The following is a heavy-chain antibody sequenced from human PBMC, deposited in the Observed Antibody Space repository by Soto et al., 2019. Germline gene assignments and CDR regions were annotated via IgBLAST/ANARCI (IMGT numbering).Heavy chain of an antibody. D-gene: IGHD3-3*01. CDR1: GFTFANFG. J-gene: IGHJ4*02. V-gene: IGHV3-23*01. CDR3: EKVAKSGVVIAYFDS. CDR2: ISSSGRRT. Sequence: GGSLRLSCGTSGFTFANFGMGWVRQAPGKGLYWVSGISSSGRRTYYADSVKGRFTISRDNSKNTLYLQMDSLRADDTAVYYCEKVAKSGVVIAYFDSWGQGSLVTVYS.